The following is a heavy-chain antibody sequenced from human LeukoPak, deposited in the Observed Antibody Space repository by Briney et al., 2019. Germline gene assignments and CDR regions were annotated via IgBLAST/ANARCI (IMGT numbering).Heavy chain of an antibody. CDR3: ARALGATVVTPGY. Sequence: GGSLRLSCAASGFTFSSYSMNWVRQAPGKGLEWVSSISSSGSYIYYADSVKGRFTISRDNAKNSLYLQMNSLRAEDTAVYYCARALGATVVTPGYWGQGTLVTVSS. J-gene: IGHJ4*02. D-gene: IGHD4-23*01. V-gene: IGHV3-21*01. CDR1: GFTFSSYS. CDR2: ISSSGSYI.